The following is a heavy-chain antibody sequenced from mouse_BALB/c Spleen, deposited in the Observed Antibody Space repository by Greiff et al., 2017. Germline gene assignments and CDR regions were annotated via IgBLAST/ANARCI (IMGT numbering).Heavy chain of an antibody. J-gene: IGHJ3*01. Sequence: EVMLVESGGGLVKPGGSLKLSCAASGFTFSDYYMYWVRQTPEKRLEWVATISDGGSYTYYPDSVKGRFTISRDNAKNNLYLQMSSLKSEDTAMYYCARDTYRYDGFAYWGQGTLVTVSA. CDR3: ARDTYRYDGFAY. CDR2: ISDGGSYT. CDR1: GFTFSDYY. D-gene: IGHD2-14*01. V-gene: IGHV5-4*02.